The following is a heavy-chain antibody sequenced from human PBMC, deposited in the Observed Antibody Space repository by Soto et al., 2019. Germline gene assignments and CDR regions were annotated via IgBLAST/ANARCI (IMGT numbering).Heavy chain of an antibody. CDR1: GGTFSSYA. J-gene: IGHJ4*02. V-gene: IGHV1-69*12. CDR2: IIPIFGTA. CDR3: ARGERWLHPRPRSYFDY. D-gene: IGHD5-12*01. Sequence: QVQLVQSGAEVKKPGSSVKVSCKASGGTFSSYAISWVRQAPGQGLEWMGGIIPIFGTANYAQKFQGRVTITADESTSTAYMELSSLRSEDTAVYYCARGERWLHPRPRSYFDYWGQGTLVTVSS.